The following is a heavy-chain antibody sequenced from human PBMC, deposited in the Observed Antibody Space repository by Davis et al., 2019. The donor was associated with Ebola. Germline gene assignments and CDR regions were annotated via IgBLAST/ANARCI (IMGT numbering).Heavy chain of an antibody. CDR1: GFTFSSYA. V-gene: IGHV3-23*01. D-gene: IGHD1-1*01. Sequence: ESLKISCAASGFTFSSYAMSWVRQAPGKGLEWVSAISGSGGSTYYADSVKGRFTISRHNSKNTLYLQMNSLRAEDTAVYYCAREYDEAYYYGMDVWGQGTTVTVSS. J-gene: IGHJ6*02. CDR2: ISGSGGST. CDR3: AREYDEAYYYGMDV.